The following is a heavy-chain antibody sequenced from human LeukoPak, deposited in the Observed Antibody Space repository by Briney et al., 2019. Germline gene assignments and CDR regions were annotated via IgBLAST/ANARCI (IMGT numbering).Heavy chain of an antibody. CDR2: ISAYNGNT. CDR1: GYTFPDYG. J-gene: IGHJ4*02. V-gene: IGHV1-18*01. CDR3: ARGVYCSSTSCYPTSRYFDWPWYYFDY. D-gene: IGHD2-2*01. Sequence: ASVKVSCKASGYTFPDYGISWVRQAPGQGLEWMGWISAYNGNTNYAQNFQGRVTMTTDTSTSTAYMELRSLRSEDTAVYYCARGVYCSSTSCYPTSRYFDWPWYYFDYWGQGTLVTVSS.